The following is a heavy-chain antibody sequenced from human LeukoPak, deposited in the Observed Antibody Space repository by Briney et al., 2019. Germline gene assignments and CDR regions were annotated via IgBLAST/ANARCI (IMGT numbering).Heavy chain of an antibody. CDR3: AKPAYCGGDCSTFYFDY. CDR2: ISGSGGGT. J-gene: IGHJ4*02. Sequence: GGSLRLSCAASGVTFRIYAMSWVRQAPGKGLEWVSTISGSGGGTYYADSVKGRFTISRDNSKNTLYLQMNSLRAEDTAVYYSAKPAYCGGDCSTFYFDYWGQGALVTVSS. V-gene: IGHV3-23*01. D-gene: IGHD2-21*02. CDR1: GVTFRIYA.